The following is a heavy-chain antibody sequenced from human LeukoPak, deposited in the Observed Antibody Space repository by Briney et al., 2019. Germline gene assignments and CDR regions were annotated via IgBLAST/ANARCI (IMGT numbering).Heavy chain of an antibody. V-gene: IGHV1-18*01. Sequence: GASVKVSCKASGYTFTSYGISWVRQAPGQGLEWMGWISAYNGNTNYAQKLQGRVTMTTDTSTSTAYMELRSLRSDDTAVYYCARDPEDYYDSSGYGPQDYWGQGTLVTVSS. CDR2: ISAYNGNT. D-gene: IGHD3-22*01. CDR3: ARDPEDYYDSSGYGPQDY. CDR1: GYTFTSYG. J-gene: IGHJ4*02.